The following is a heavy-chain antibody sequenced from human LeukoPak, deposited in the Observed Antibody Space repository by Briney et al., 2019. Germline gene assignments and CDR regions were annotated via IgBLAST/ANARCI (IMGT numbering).Heavy chain of an antibody. J-gene: IGHJ4*02. Sequence: SETLSLTCTVAGGSISSSSHYWGWIRQPPGTGLEWIGSIYYSGSTYYNPSLKSRVTISVDTSKNQFSLKLSSVTAADTAVYYCARRDGYIIGFFDYWGQGTLVTVSS. V-gene: IGHV4-39*01. CDR3: ARRDGYIIGFFDY. D-gene: IGHD5-24*01. CDR2: IYYSGST. CDR1: GGSISSSSHY.